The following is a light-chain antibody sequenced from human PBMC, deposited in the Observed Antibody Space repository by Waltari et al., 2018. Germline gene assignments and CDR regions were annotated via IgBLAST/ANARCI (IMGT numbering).Light chain of an antibody. V-gene: IGLV1-40*01. CDR3: QSYDYSLSGFYV. Sequence: QSVLTQPPSVSGAPGQRVTISCTGSSSNIGAGYDVHWYQQLPGTAPKLLIYGNSNRPSGVPDRFSGSKSGTSASLAITGLQAEDEADYYCQSYDYSLSGFYVFGTGTKVTV. J-gene: IGLJ1*01. CDR2: GNS. CDR1: SSNIGAGYD.